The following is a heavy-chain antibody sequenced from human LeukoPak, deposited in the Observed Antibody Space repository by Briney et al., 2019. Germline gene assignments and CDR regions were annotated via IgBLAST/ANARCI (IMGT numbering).Heavy chain of an antibody. CDR3: ARDRPMSLIGGAPAIDY. D-gene: IGHD3-10*02. J-gene: IGHJ4*02. CDR2: ISAYNGNT. Sequence: ASVKVSCKASGYTFTSYGISWVRQAPGQGLEWMGWISAYNGNTNYAQKLQGRVTMTTDTSTSTAYMELRSLRSDDTAVYYCARDRPMSLIGGAPAIDYWGQGTLVTVSS. V-gene: IGHV1-18*01. CDR1: GYTFTSYG.